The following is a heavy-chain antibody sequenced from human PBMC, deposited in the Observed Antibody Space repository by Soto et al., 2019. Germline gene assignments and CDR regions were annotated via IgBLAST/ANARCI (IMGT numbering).Heavy chain of an antibody. CDR1: GYTFTSYG. J-gene: IGHJ6*02. CDR3: ARSLGGQQLVQYYYYGMDV. Sequence: QVQLVQSGAEVKKPGASVKVSCKASGYTFTSYGISWVRQAPGQGLEWMGWISAYNGNTNYAQKLQGRVTMTTDTSTSTAYMELRSLRSDDTAVYYCARSLGGQQLVQYYYYGMDVWGQGTTVTVSS. V-gene: IGHV1-18*01. D-gene: IGHD6-13*01. CDR2: ISAYNGNT.